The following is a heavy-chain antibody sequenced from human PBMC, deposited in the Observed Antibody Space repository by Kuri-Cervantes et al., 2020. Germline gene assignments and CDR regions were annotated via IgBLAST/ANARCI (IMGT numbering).Heavy chain of an antibody. CDR1: GGSISSYY. J-gene: IGHJ3*02. Sequence: SETLSLTCTVSGGSISSYYWSWIRQPPGKGLEWIGSIYYSGSTYHNPSLKSRVTISVDTSKNQFSLKLSSVTAADTAVYYCAREGRTGDAFDIWGQGTMVT. V-gene: IGHV4-59*12. D-gene: IGHD3/OR15-3a*01. CDR3: AREGRTGDAFDI. CDR2: IYYSGST.